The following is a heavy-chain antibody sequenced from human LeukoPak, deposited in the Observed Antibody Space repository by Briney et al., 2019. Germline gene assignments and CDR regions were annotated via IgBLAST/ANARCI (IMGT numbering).Heavy chain of an antibody. CDR3: ARAGEWELSIDY. CDR2: IYYSGST. Sequence: SETLSLTCTVSGGSVSSGDYYWSWIRQPPGKGLEWIGYIYYSGSTNYNPSLKSRVTISVDTSKNQFSLKLSSVTAADTAVYYCARAGEWELSIDYWGQGTLVTVSS. CDR1: GGSVSSGDYY. V-gene: IGHV4-61*08. J-gene: IGHJ4*02. D-gene: IGHD1-26*01.